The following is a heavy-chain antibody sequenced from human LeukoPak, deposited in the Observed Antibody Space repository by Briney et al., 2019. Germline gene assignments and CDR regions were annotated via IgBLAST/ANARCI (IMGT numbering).Heavy chain of an antibody. CDR3: ARQTDYDFWSGYSIGNWFDP. Sequence: PSETLSLTCTVSGGSISSYYWSWIRQPAGKGLEWIGRIYTSGSTNYNPSLKGRVTMSVDTSKNQFSLKLSSVTAADTAVYYCARQTDYDFWSGYSIGNWFDPWGQGTLVTVSS. V-gene: IGHV4-4*07. CDR2: IYTSGST. J-gene: IGHJ5*02. CDR1: GGSISSYY. D-gene: IGHD3-3*01.